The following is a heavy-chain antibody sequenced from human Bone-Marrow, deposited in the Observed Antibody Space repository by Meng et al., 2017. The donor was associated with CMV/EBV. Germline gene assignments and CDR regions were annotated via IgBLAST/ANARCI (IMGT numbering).Heavy chain of an antibody. CDR1: GYTFTDYQ. Sequence: SCKASGYTFTDYQMHWVRQAPGKGLEWVSSISSSSSYIYYADSVKGRFTISRDNAKNSLYLQMNSLRAEDTAVYYCARRGFVVVPAAPFDYWGQGTLVTVSS. CDR3: ARRGFVVVPAAPFDY. D-gene: IGHD2-2*01. CDR2: ISSSSSYI. V-gene: IGHV3-21*01. J-gene: IGHJ4*02.